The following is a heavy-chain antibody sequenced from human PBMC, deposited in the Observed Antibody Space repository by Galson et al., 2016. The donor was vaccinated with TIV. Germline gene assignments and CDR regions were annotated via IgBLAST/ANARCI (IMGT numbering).Heavy chain of an antibody. D-gene: IGHD3-16*01. V-gene: IGHV3-23*01. J-gene: IGHJ4*02. CDR3: ARQGVRELWNY. Sequence: SLRLSCAASGFTFSRYAMSWVRQAPGKGLEWVSTLSISGGSTYYADSVKGRFTISRDNSKNTLYQQMNSLRAEDTAVYFCARQGVRELWNYWGQGTLVAVSS. CDR2: LSISGGST. CDR1: GFTFSRYA.